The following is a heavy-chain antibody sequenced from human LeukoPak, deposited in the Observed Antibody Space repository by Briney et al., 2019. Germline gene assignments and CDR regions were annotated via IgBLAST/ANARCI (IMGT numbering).Heavy chain of an antibody. CDR1: GGSISSYY. V-gene: IGHV4-59*01. CDR2: IYYSGST. CDR3: ARVHYDSSGYRKFDY. D-gene: IGHD3-22*01. Sequence: SETLSLTCTVSGGSISSYYWSWIRQPPGKGLEWIGYIYYSGSTNYNPSLKGRVTISVDTSKNQFSLKLSSVTAADTAVYYCARVHYDSSGYRKFDYWGQGTLVTVSS. J-gene: IGHJ4*02.